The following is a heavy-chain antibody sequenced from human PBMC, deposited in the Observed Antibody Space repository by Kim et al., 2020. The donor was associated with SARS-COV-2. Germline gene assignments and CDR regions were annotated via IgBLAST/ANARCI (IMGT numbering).Heavy chain of an antibody. V-gene: IGHV4-39*01. J-gene: IGHJ4*02. CDR3: ARLLSENSAVEY. CDR1: GDSISRSSNY. Sequence: SETLSLTCTVSGDSISRSSNYWGWIRQPPGKGLEWIGSINYSGNTYYNPSLKSRVTISVDTSKNQFSLKMRSVTAADTAVYYCARLLSENSAVEYWGQGTLVTVSS. CDR2: INYSGNT.